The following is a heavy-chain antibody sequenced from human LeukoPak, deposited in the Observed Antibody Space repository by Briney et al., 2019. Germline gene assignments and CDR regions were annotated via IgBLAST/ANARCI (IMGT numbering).Heavy chain of an antibody. Sequence: GGSLRLSCVASGFPFSSYGMHWVRQAPGKGLEWVAVIWSVGGAEYYADSVKGRFTISRDNSKNTLYLQMNSLRAEDTAVYSCTRTRGCSSTSCYADYWGQGTLVTVSS. V-gene: IGHV3-33*01. J-gene: IGHJ4*02. CDR3: TRTRGCSSTSCYADY. CDR1: GFPFSSYG. CDR2: IWSVGGAE. D-gene: IGHD2-2*01.